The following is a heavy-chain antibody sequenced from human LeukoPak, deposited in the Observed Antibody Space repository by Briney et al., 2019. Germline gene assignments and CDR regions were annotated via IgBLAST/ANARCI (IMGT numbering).Heavy chain of an antibody. CDR1: GYTFTSYG. V-gene: IGHV1-18*04. Sequence: AAVTVSCTSSGYTFTSYGISGVRQPPAQGQEWMGWISAYNGNTNYAQKLQGRVTMTTDTSTSTAYMELRSLRSDDTAVYYCVRHHSWDAFDIWGQGTMVTVSS. CDR2: ISAYNGNT. J-gene: IGHJ3*02. CDR3: VRHHSWDAFDI.